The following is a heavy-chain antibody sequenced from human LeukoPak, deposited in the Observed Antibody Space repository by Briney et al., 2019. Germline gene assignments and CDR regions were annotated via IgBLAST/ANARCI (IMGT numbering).Heavy chain of an antibody. CDR2: ISYDGSNK. Sequence: GGSLRLSCAASGFTFSSYAMHWVRQAPGKGLEWVAVISYDGSNKYYADSVKGRFTISRDNSKNTLYLQMNSLRAEDTAVYYCARNGRRRYFDWGDIFDYWGQGTLVTVSS. CDR1: GFTFSSYA. CDR3: ARNGRRRYFDWGDIFDY. V-gene: IGHV3-30*04. J-gene: IGHJ4*02. D-gene: IGHD3-9*01.